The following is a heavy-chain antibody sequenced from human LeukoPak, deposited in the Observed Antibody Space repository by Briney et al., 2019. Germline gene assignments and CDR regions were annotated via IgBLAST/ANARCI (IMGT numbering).Heavy chain of an antibody. CDR1: GGSFSGYY. J-gene: IGHJ5*02. CDR2: INHSGST. D-gene: IGHD2-15*01. V-gene: IGHV4-34*01. CDR3: ARGGDIVVVVAATRVNWFDP. Sequence: SETLSLTCAVYGGSFSGYYWSWIRQPPGKGLEWIGEINHSGSTNYNPSLKSRVTISVDTSKNQFSLKLSSVTAADTAVYYCARGGDIVVVVAATRVNWFDPWGQGTLVTVSS.